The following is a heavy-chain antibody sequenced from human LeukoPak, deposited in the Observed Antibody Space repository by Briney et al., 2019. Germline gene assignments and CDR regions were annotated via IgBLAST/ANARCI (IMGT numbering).Heavy chain of an antibody. CDR3: ARNGYEDYYYYGMDV. V-gene: IGHV1-46*01. CDR1: GYTFTSYY. D-gene: IGHD5-12*01. J-gene: IGHJ6*02. CDR2: INPSGGST. Sequence: GASVKVSCKASGYTFTSYYMHWVRQAPGQGLEWMGIINPSGGSTSYAQKFQGRVTMTRDMSTSTAYMELRSLRSDDTAVYYCARNGYEDYYYYGMDVWGQGTTVTVSS.